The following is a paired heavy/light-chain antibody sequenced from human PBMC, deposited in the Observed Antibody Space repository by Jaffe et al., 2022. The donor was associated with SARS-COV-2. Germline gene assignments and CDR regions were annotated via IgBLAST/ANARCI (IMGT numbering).Heavy chain of an antibody. V-gene: IGHV3-23*01. CDR2: ISGSGGST. J-gene: IGHJ6*02. Sequence: EVQLLESGGGLVQPGGSLRLSCAASGFTFSSYAMSWVRQAPGKGLEWVSAISGSGGSTYYADSVKGRFTISRDNSKNTLYLQMNSLRAEDTAVYYCAKDRRLGHSSSWPRGGNGMDVWGQGTTVTVSS. D-gene: IGHD6-13*01. CDR3: AKDRRLGHSSSWPRGGNGMDV. CDR1: GFTFSSYA.
Light chain of an antibody. CDR2: EDN. CDR3: QSYDSSNHWV. Sequence: NFMLTQPHSVSESPGKTVTISCTGSSGSIASNYVQWYQQRPGSAPTTVIYEDNQRPSGVPDRFSGSIDSSSNSASLTISGLKTEDEADYYCQSYDSSNHWVFGGGTKLTVL. J-gene: IGLJ3*02. V-gene: IGLV6-57*02. CDR1: SGSIASNY.